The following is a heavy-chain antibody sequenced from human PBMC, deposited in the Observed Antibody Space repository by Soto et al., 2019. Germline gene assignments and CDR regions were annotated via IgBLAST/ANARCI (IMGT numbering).Heavy chain of an antibody. CDR2: IIPIFGTA. D-gene: IGHD4-17*01. CDR3: ARLGSYGGDYDFDY. V-gene: IGHV1-69*13. J-gene: IGHJ4*02. Sequence: GASVKVSCKASGGTFSSYAISWVRQAPGQGLERMGGIIPIFGTANYAQKFQGRVTITADESTSTAYMELSSLRSEDTAVYYCARLGSYGGDYDFDYWGQGTLVTVSS. CDR1: GGTFSSYA.